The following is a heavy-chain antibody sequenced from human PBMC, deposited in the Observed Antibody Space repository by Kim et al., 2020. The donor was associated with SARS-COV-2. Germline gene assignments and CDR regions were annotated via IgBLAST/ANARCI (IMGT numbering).Heavy chain of an antibody. V-gene: IGHV4-31*03. CDR2: IYYSGST. CDR3: ARDTQNYYGSGSYYYYGMDV. Sequence: SETLSLTCTVSGGSISSGGYYWSWIRQHPGKGLEWIGYIYYSGSTYYNPSLKSRVTISVDTSKNQFSLKLSSVTAADTAVYYCARDTQNYYGSGSYYYYGMDVWGQGTTVTVSS. J-gene: IGHJ6*02. D-gene: IGHD3-10*01. CDR1: GGSISSGGYY.